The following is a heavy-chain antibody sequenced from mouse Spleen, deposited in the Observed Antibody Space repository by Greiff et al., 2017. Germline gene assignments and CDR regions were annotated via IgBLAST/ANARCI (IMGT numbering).Heavy chain of an antibody. V-gene: IGHV5-9-3*01. CDR2: ISSGGSYT. J-gene: IGHJ1*01. Sequence: EVQRVESGGGLVKPGGSLKLSCAASGFTFSSYAMSWVRQTPEKRLEWVATISSGGSYTYYPDSVKGRFTISRDNAKNTLYLQMSSLRSEDTAMYYCARRDYGNSYWYFDVWGAGTTVTVSS. CDR3: ARRDYGNSYWYFDV. CDR1: GFTFSSYA. D-gene: IGHD2-1*01.